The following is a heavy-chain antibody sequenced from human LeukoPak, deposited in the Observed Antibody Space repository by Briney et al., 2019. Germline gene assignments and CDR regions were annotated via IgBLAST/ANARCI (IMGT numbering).Heavy chain of an antibody. J-gene: IGHJ4*02. Sequence: SETLSLTCTVSGGSISSGGYYWSWIRQPPGKGLEWIGYIYHSGSTYYNPSLKSRVTISVDRSKNRFSLKLSSVTAADTAVYYCARDAYSSSSKEYFDYWGQGTLVTVSS. CDR1: GGSISSGGYY. V-gene: IGHV4-30-2*01. CDR2: IYHSGST. D-gene: IGHD6-6*01. CDR3: ARDAYSSSSKEYFDY.